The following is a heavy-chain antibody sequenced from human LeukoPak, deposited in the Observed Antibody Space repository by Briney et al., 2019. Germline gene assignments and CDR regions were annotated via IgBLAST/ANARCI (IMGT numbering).Heavy chain of an antibody. V-gene: IGHV4-39*01. CDR1: GGSISSSSYY. J-gene: IGHJ5*02. CDR2: IYYSGST. D-gene: IGHD1-26*01. CDR3: ARHEATWRSQNWFDP. Sequence: SETLSLTCPVSGGSISSSSYYWGWIRQPPGKGLEWIGSIYYSGSTYYNPSLKSRVTISVDTSKNQFSLKLSSVTAADTAVYYCARHEATWRSQNWFDPWGQGTLVTVSS.